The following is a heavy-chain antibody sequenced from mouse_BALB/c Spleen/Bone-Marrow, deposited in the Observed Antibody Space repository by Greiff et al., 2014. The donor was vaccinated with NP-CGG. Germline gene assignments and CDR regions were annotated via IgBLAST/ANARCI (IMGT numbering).Heavy chain of an antibody. CDR1: GFPLTSYG. V-gene: IGHV2-9*02. CDR3: ARDNYRGAWFAY. Sequence: VMLVESGPGLVAPSQSLSITCTVSGFPLTSYGVHWVRQPPGKGLEWLGVIWAGGSTNYNSALMSRLSISKDNSKSQVFLKMNSLQTDDTAMYYCARDNYRGAWFAYWGQGTLVTVSA. CDR2: IWAGGST. D-gene: IGHD2-14*01. J-gene: IGHJ3*01.